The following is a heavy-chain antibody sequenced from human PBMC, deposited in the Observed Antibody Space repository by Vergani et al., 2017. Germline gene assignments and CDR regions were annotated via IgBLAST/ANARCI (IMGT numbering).Heavy chain of an antibody. Sequence: QVQLVQSGAEVKKPGASVKVSCKASGYTFTSYYMHWVRQAPGQGLEWMGIINPSGGSTSYAQKFQGRVTMTRDTSTSTVYMELSSLRSEDTAVYYCAIDVDTAMVYYYYYGMDVWGQGTTVTVSS. J-gene: IGHJ6*02. CDR2: INPSGGST. CDR1: GYTFTSYY. CDR3: AIDVDTAMVYYYYYGMDV. D-gene: IGHD5-18*01. V-gene: IGHV1-46*01.